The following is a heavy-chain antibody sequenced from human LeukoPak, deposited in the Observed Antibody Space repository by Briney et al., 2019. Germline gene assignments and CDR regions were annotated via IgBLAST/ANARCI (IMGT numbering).Heavy chain of an antibody. CDR1: GYTFTSYG. D-gene: IGHD3-3*01. CDR2: MSPDSGDT. V-gene: IGHV1-8*03. CDR3: ARVRLRNGYNWFDP. Sequence: ASVKVSCKASGYTFTSYGISRVRQAPGQGLEWMGWMSPDSGDTGYAHKFQGRVTITRNTSITTAYMELRSLTFEDTAVYYCARVRLRNGYNWFDPWGQGTLVTVSS. J-gene: IGHJ5*02.